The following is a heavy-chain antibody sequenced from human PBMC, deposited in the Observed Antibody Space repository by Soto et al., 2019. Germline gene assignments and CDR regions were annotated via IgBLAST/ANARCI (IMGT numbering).Heavy chain of an antibody. Sequence: QVQLQQWGAGLLKPSETLSLTCAVYGGSFTGYFWSWIRQSPGKGLEWIGEVNHRGETNYSPSLKSRLTIPGDTSKNHSSLKLNSVTAADTAVYYCARGKRMQLWLKSYFDTWGQGTPVTVSS. CDR1: GGSFTGYF. D-gene: IGHD5-18*01. V-gene: IGHV4-34*02. J-gene: IGHJ4*02. CDR3: ARGKRMQLWLKSYFDT. CDR2: VNHRGET.